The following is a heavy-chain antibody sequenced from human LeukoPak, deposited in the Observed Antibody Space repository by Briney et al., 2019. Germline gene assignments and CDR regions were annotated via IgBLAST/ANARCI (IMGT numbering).Heavy chain of an antibody. Sequence: GGSLRLSCAASGFTFSSYGMHWVRQAPGKGLEWVAVMSYDGSNKYYADSVKGRFTISRDNSKNTLYLQMNSLRAEDTAVYYCAKDYVSYCSSTSCYNWFDPWGQGTLVTVSS. CDR2: MSYDGSNK. D-gene: IGHD2-2*01. J-gene: IGHJ5*02. CDR1: GFTFSSYG. V-gene: IGHV3-30*18. CDR3: AKDYVSYCSSTSCYNWFDP.